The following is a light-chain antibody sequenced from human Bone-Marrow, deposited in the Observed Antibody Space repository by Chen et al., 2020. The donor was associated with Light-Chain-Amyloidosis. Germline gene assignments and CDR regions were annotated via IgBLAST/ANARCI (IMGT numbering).Light chain of an antibody. CDR3: QVCDRSSDRPV. CDR1: NIASTS. Sequence: YVLTQPSSVSVAPGQTATIACGGNNIASTSVHWYQQTPGQAPLLVVYDDSDRPSGIPERLSGSNSGNTATLTISRVEAGDEADYYCQVCDRSSDRPVFGGGTKLTVL. V-gene: IGLV3-21*02. J-gene: IGLJ3*02. CDR2: DDS.